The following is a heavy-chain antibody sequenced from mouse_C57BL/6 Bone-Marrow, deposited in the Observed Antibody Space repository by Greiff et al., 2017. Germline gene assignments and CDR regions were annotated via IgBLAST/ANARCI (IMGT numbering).Heavy chain of an antibody. V-gene: IGHV1-5*01. CDR3: TSQGDGSY. J-gene: IGHJ3*01. CDR1: GYTFTSYW. D-gene: IGHD2-3*01. Sequence: EVQLVESGTVLVRPGASVKMSCKTSGYTFTSYWMHWVKQRPGQGLEWIGAIYPGNSDTSYNQKFKGKAKLTADTSASTAYLELSSLTNEDSAVYCCTSQGDGSYWGQGTLVTVSA. CDR2: IYPGNSDT.